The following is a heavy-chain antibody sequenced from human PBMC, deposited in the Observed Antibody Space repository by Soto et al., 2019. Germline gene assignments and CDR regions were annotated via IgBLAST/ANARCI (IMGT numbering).Heavy chain of an antibody. CDR1: GLTFSNAW. Sequence: GGSLRLSCAASGLTFSNAWMSWVRQAPGKGLEWVAIISYDEDNEYYADSVRGRFTISRDNSKNTLYLQTSSLRHEDTAVYYCAKDGGPVYCNSPGCSAKHFDYWGQGTLVTVSS. V-gene: IGHV3-30*18. CDR2: ISYDEDNE. J-gene: IGHJ4*02. CDR3: AKDGGPVYCNSPGCSAKHFDY. D-gene: IGHD2-2*01.